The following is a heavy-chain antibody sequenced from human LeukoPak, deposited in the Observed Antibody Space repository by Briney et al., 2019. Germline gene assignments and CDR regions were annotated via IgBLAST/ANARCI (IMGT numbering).Heavy chain of an antibody. CDR2: IYYSGST. V-gene: IGHV4-59*01. Sequence: SETLSLTCTVSGGSISSYYWSWIRQPPGKGLEWIGYIYYSGSTNYNPSLKSRVTISVDTSKNQFSLKLSSVTAADTAVYYCAKEGEPRSAFDIWGQGTMVTVSS. J-gene: IGHJ3*02. CDR1: GGSISSYY. D-gene: IGHD1-14*01. CDR3: AKEGEPRSAFDI.